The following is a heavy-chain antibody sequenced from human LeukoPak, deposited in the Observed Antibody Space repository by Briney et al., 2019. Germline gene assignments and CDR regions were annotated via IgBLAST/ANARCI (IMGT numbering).Heavy chain of an antibody. D-gene: IGHD2-2*02. CDR1: GFSFSSFG. CDR3: AKHTASDS. J-gene: IGHJ5*01. CDR2: IRHDGSNK. Sequence: GGSLRLSCSASGFSFSSFGMHWVRQAPGKGLEWVAFIRHDGSNKFYGDSVRGRFTISRDNPENTLYLQMNSLRTDDTAFYYCAKHTASDSWGHGTLVTVSS. V-gene: IGHV3-30*02.